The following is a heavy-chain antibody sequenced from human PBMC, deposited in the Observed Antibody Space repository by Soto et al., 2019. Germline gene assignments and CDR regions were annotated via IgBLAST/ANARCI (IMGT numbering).Heavy chain of an antibody. CDR3: ARDVLSRGGDYVFNDAIRRLNWFDP. Sequence: SQTLSLTCTVSGGSISSGGYYWSWIRQHPGKGLEWIGYIYYSGSTYYNPSLKSRVTISVDTSKNQFSLKLSSVTAADTAVYYCARDVLSRGGDYVFNDAIRRLNWFDPWGQGTLVTVSS. J-gene: IGHJ5*02. CDR2: IYYSGST. CDR1: GGSISSGGYY. V-gene: IGHV4-31*03. D-gene: IGHD4-17*01.